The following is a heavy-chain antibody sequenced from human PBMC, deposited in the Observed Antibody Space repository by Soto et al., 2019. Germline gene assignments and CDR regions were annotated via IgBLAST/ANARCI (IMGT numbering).Heavy chain of an antibody. V-gene: IGHV5-51*01. Sequence: GESLKISCKGSGYSFTSYWIGWVRQMPGKGLEWMGIIYPGDSDTRYSPSFQGQVTISADKSVSTAYLQWSSLKASDTAMYYCARAVNYYDSSGYYRTHYYYYGVDVWGQGTTVTVSS. D-gene: IGHD3-22*01. J-gene: IGHJ6*02. CDR2: IYPGDSDT. CDR3: ARAVNYYDSSGYYRTHYYYYGVDV. CDR1: GYSFTSYW.